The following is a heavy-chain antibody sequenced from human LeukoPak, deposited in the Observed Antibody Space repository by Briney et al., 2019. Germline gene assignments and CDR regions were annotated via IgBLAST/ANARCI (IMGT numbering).Heavy chain of an antibody. Sequence: ASVKVSCKASGYTFTSYDINWVRQATGQGLEWMGWMNPKSGNTGYAQKFQGRVTMTRDTAIRTAYMELSSLTSEDTAVYYCARALPHRRLMDTTMEQHWFDPWGQGTLVTVSS. CDR3: ARALPHRRLMDTTMEQHWFDP. J-gene: IGHJ5*02. V-gene: IGHV1-8*01. CDR1: GYTFTSYD. CDR2: MNPKSGNT. D-gene: IGHD5-18*01.